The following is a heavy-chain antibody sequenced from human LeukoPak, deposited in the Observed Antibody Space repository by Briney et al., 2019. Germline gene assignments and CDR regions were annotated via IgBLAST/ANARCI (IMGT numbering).Heavy chain of an antibody. CDR1: GFTFSSYR. J-gene: IGHJ3*02. V-gene: IGHV3-7*01. CDR2: IKQDGSEK. CDR3: ARDHARQPLLWFGELLNAFDI. Sequence: GGSLRLSCAASGFTFSSYRMSWVRQAPGRGLEWVANIKQDGSEKYYVDSVKGRFTISRDNAKNSLYLQMNSLRAEDTAVYYCARDHARQPLLWFGELLNAFDIWGQGTMVTVSS. D-gene: IGHD3-10*01.